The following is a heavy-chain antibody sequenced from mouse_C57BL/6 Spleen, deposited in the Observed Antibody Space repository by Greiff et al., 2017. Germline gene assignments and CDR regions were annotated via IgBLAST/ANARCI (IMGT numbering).Heavy chain of an antibody. D-gene: IGHD4-1*01. J-gene: IGHJ2*01. CDR1: GYTFTSYW. V-gene: IGHV1-64*01. CDR2: IHPNSGST. Sequence: QVQLQQPGAELVKPGASVKLSCKASGYTFTSYWMHWVKQRPGQGLEWIGMIHPNSGSTNYNEKFKSKATLTVDKSSSTAYMQLSSLSSEDSAVYYCARWSNLYYFDYWGQGTTLTVSS. CDR3: ARWSNLYYFDY.